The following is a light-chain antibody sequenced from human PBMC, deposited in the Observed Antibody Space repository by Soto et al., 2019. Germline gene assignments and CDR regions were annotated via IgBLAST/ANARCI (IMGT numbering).Light chain of an antibody. CDR3: CSYVGSDTYVI. J-gene: IGLJ2*01. Sequence: QSVLTQPASVSGSPGQSITISCTGTSSDIGGYILVSWYQQEPGKAPKLMIYEGSKLPSGVSNRFSGSKSGNTASLTISGLQAEDEAHYYCCSYVGSDTYVIFGGGTKLTVL. CDR2: EGS. V-gene: IGLV2-23*01. CDR1: SSDIGGYIL.